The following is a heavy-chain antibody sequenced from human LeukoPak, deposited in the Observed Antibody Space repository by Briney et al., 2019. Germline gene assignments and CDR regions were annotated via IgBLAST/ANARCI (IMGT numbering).Heavy chain of an antibody. CDR3: ARQDGYNYFDY. CDR2: IYYSGST. J-gene: IGHJ4*02. CDR1: GGSISSYY. D-gene: IGHD5-24*01. Sequence: PSETLSLTCTVSGGSISSYYWSWIRQPPGKGLEWIGYIYYSGSTNYNPSLKSRVTISVDTSKNQFPLKLSSVTAADTAVYYCARQDGYNYFDYWGQGTLVTVSS. V-gene: IGHV4-59*08.